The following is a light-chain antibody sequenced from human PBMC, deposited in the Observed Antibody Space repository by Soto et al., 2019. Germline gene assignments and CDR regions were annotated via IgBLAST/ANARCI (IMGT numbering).Light chain of an antibody. J-gene: IGKJ1*01. CDR2: KAS. CDR3: QHYSAFSVT. Sequence: DIQMTQSPSTLSASLGDRVTITCRASQSIGDLLAWYQQKPGEAPKLLIYKASYLESGVPSRFSGSGSGTEFTLTISSLQPEDLATYYCQHYSAFSVTFGQGTKVDIK. V-gene: IGKV1-5*03. CDR1: QSIGDL.